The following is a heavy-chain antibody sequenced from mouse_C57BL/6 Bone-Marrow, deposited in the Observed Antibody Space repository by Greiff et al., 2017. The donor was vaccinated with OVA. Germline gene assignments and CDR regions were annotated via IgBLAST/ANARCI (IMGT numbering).Heavy chain of an antibody. V-gene: IGHV1-81*01. CDR3: ANSSGYVYLDY. CDR2: IYPRSGNT. Sequence: VQLQESGAELARPGASVKLSCKASGYTFTSYGISWVKQRTGQGLEWIGEIYPRSGNTYYNEKFKGKATLTADKSSSTAYMELRSLTSEDSAVYFCANSSGYVYLDYWGQGTTLTVSS. D-gene: IGHD3-2*02. J-gene: IGHJ2*01. CDR1: GYTFTSYG.